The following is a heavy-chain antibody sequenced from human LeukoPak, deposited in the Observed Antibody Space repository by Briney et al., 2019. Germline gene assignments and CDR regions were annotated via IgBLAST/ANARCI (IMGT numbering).Heavy chain of an antibody. J-gene: IGHJ4*02. CDR3: AKEGYRKGFDY. Sequence: GGSLRLSCAASGFSFSPSYMSWVRQAPGKGLEWVSAISGSGGSTYYADSVKGRFTISRDNSKNTLYLQMNSLRAEDTAVYYCAKEGYRKGFDYWGQGTLVTVSS. CDR2: ISGSGGST. V-gene: IGHV3-23*01. CDR1: GFSFSPSY. D-gene: IGHD5-18*01.